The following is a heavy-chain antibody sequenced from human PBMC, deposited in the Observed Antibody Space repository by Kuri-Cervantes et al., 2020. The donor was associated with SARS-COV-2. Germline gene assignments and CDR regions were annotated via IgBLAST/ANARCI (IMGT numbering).Heavy chain of an antibody. CDR3: ARDGYVHCGSVSCFDY. Sequence: ASLKVSCKVSGYTLTELSMHWVRQAPGKGLEWMGWIGTNTGNPTYAQGFTGRFVFSLDTSASTAYLQISALKAEDTAVYYCARDGYVHCGSVSCFDYWGQGTLVTVSS. D-gene: IGHD2-2*01. CDR1: GYTLTELS. V-gene: IGHV7-4-1*02. CDR2: IGTNTGNP. J-gene: IGHJ4*02.